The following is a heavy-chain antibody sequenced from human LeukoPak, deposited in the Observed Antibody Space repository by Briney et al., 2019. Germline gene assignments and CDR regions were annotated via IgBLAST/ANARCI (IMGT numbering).Heavy chain of an antibody. CDR2: INPNSGGT. J-gene: IGHJ4*02. D-gene: IGHD1-20*01. Sequence: ASVKVSCKASGYTFTGYYMHWVRQAPGQGLEWMGWINPNSGGTNYAQKFQGRVTMTRDTSISTAYMELRSLRSDDTAVYYCARDLGIITAHYFDYWGQGTLVTVSS. CDR1: GYTFTGYY. CDR3: ARDLGIITAHYFDY. V-gene: IGHV1-2*02.